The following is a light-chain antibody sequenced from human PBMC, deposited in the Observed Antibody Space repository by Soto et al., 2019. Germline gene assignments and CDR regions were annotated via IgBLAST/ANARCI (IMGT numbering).Light chain of an antibody. Sequence: QSVLTQPPSVSGAPGQRVTISCTGSTSNIGAGYDVQWYQQLPGTAPKLLIYGNNNRPSGVPDRFFGSKSGASASLAITGLLAEDEADYYCQSYDTRLSGAVFGGGTKLNVL. CDR3: QSYDTRLSGAV. J-gene: IGLJ2*01. V-gene: IGLV1-40*01. CDR2: GNN. CDR1: TSNIGAGYD.